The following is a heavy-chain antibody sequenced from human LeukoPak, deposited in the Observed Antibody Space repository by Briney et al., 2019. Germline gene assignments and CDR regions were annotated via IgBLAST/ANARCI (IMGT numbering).Heavy chain of an antibody. CDR3: ARGLGGSGSYFLTFDY. CDR1: GYTFTGYY. J-gene: IGHJ4*02. V-gene: IGHV1-2*02. Sequence: ASVKVSCKASGYTFTGYYIHWVRQAPGQGLEWMGWINPNSGGTNYPQKFQGKVTMTRDTSTSTAYMELRSLRSDDTAVYYCARGLGGSGSYFLTFDYWGQGTLVTVSS. CDR2: INPNSGGT. D-gene: IGHD1-26*01.